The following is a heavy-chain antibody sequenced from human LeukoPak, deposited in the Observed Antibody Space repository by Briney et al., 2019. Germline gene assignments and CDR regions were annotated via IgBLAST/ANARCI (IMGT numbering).Heavy chain of an antibody. V-gene: IGHV4-59*01. CDR1: GGSISGDY. CDR3: ARVDYTSSWYWFDP. J-gene: IGHJ5*02. D-gene: IGHD6-13*01. CDR2: IYSSGST. Sequence: SETLSLTCTLPGGSISGDYWSWVQEPPGKGLEWIGYIYSSGSTNYNPSLKSRVTISVDTSKNQFSLKLTSVTAADTAVYYCARVDYTSSWYWFDPWGQGSLVTVSS.